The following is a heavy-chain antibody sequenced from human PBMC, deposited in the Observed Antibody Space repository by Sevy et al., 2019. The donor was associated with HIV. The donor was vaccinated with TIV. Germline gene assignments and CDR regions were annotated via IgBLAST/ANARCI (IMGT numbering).Heavy chain of an antibody. V-gene: IGHV4-59*08. CDR1: SGSIGNYY. Sequence: SETLSLTCSVSSGSIGNYYWYWIRQPPGRGLEWLGLIYYSGNTNYNPSLKSRVTMSIDTCKNQFSLGLSSLTAADTAVYYCARRAFLGGYFDSWGQGILVTVSS. CDR2: IYYSGNT. J-gene: IGHJ4*03. D-gene: IGHD3-16*01. CDR3: ARRAFLGGYFDS.